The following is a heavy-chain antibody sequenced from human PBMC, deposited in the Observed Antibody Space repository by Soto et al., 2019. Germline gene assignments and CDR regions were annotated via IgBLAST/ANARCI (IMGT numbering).Heavy chain of an antibody. CDR3: EIHADL. CDR1: GSSFSSYF. CDR2: IYYSGSTNT. J-gene: IGHJ5*02. Sequence: SETLCLTCTGSGSSFSSYFWSWIRQPPGRGLEWIGHIYYSGSTNTNYNPSLKSRVSISVDTSKNQFSLKLSSVTAADTAVYYCEIHADLWGQGT. V-gene: IGHV4-59*08.